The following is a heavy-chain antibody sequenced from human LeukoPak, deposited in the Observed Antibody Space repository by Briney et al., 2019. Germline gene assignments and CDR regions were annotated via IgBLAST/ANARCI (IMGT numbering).Heavy chain of an antibody. CDR3: ARARPSMWIDY. Sequence: GGSLRLSCAASGFTFSSYAMYWVRQAPGQGQELVAVISYDGSDKFYAGSVKGRFTISRDSSKNTLYLQMNSLRPEDTAVYYCARARPSMWIDYWGQGTLVTVSS. D-gene: IGHD5-12*01. CDR1: GFTFSSYA. J-gene: IGHJ4*02. CDR2: ISYDGSDK. V-gene: IGHV3-30*04.